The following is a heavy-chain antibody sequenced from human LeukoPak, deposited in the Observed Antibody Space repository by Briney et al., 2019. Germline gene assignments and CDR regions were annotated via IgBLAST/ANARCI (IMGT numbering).Heavy chain of an antibody. Sequence: GGSLRLSCGVSGFTFSSYEMNWVRQAPGKGLEWVSYISSVGSTRHYADSVKGRFTNSRDNAKNSLYLQMNSLRAEDTAVYYCARGNWNDDNFDYWGQGTLVTVSS. CDR3: ARGNWNDDNFDY. V-gene: IGHV3-48*03. CDR1: GFTFSSYE. J-gene: IGHJ4*02. D-gene: IGHD1-1*01. CDR2: ISSVGSTR.